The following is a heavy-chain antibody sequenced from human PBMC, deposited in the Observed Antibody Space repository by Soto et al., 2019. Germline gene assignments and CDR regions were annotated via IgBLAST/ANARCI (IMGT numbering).Heavy chain of an antibody. V-gene: IGHV1-69*06. Sequence: SVKVSCKASGGTFSSYAISWVRQAPGQGLEWMGGIIPIFGTANYAQKFQGRVTITADKSTSTAYMELSSLRSEDTAVYYCASLEYSSSWGSYYYGMDVWGQGPTVTVSS. CDR1: GGTFSSYA. J-gene: IGHJ6*02. CDR2: IIPIFGTA. D-gene: IGHD6-6*01. CDR3: ASLEYSSSWGSYYYGMDV.